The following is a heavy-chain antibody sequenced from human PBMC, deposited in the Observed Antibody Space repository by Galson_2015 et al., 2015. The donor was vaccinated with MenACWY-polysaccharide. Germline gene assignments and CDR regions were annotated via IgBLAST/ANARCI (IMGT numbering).Heavy chain of an antibody. CDR1: GFTFSNYD. D-gene: IGHD6-6*01. CDR3: ARGGRAYSSSYGMDV. J-gene: IGHJ6*02. V-gene: IGHV3-13*01. CDR2: IGTAGDT. Sequence: SLRLSCAASGFTFSNYDMHWVRQATGKGLEWISGIGTAGDTYYSGSVKGRFTISRENVKNSFFLQMNSLRAGDTAVYYCARGGRAYSSSYGMDVWGQGTTVTVSS.